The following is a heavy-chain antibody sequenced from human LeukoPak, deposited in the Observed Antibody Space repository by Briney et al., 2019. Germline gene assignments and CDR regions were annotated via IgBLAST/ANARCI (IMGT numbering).Heavy chain of an antibody. Sequence: SQTLSLTCTVSGYSISSVYYWGWIRQSPGKGLEWIGSIYHSGSSYYNPSLKSRVTISVDTSKNQFSLKLNSVTAADTAVYYCANVYGTGFGDVFDIWGQGTMVTVSS. CDR2: IYHSGSS. J-gene: IGHJ3*02. CDR1: GYSISSVYY. V-gene: IGHV4-38-2*02. D-gene: IGHD2-8*02. CDR3: ANVYGTGFGDVFDI.